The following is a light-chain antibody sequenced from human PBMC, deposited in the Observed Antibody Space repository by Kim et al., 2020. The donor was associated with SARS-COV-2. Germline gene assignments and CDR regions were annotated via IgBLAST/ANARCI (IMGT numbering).Light chain of an antibody. V-gene: IGLV3-19*01. CDR3: NSRDSSGNHVV. CDR2: GKN. Sequence: ALGQTVRLTCQGDSLRSYYATWYQQKPGQAPVLVIYGKNNRPSGIPDRFSGSRSGNTASLTITGAQAEDEADYYCNSRDSSGNHVVFGGGTQLTVL. CDR1: SLRSYY. J-gene: IGLJ3*02.